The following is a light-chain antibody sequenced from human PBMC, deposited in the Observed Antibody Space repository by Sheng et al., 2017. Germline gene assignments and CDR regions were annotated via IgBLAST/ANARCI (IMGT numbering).Light chain of an antibody. CDR1: QSVNSF. CDR3: QQRINWPLT. V-gene: IGKV3-11*01. Sequence: EIVLTQSPGTLSLSPGERATLSCRASQSVNSFLAWYQHKPGQAPRLLIYDASNRATGIPARFSGSGSGTDFTLTISSLEPEDFAVYYCQQRINWPLTFGGGTKVEIK. J-gene: IGKJ4*01. CDR2: DAS.